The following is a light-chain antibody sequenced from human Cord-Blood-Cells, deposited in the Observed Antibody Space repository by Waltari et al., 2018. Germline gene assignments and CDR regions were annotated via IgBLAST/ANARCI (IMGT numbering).Light chain of an antibody. J-gene: IGKJ1*01. CDR1: QRVLYSSNNKNY. Sequence: DIVMTQSPDSLAVSLGERAPINCKSSQRVLYSSNNKNYLAWYQQKPGQPPKLLIYWASTRESGVPDRFSGSGSGTDFTFTISSLQAEDVAVYYCQQYYSTPWTFGQGTKVEIK. V-gene: IGKV4-1*01. CDR2: WAS. CDR3: QQYYSTPWT.